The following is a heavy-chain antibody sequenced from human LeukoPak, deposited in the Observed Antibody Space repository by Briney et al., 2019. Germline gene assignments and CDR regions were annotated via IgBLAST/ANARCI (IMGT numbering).Heavy chain of an antibody. CDR2: INYSGST. V-gene: IGHV4-59*01. CDR1: GVSISNYY. CDR3: ARDYFTSYYYYGMDV. J-gene: IGHJ6*02. D-gene: IGHD2/OR15-2a*01. Sequence: PSETLSLTCAVSGVSISNYYLNWIRQPPGKGLEWIGYINYSGSTNHNPSLKSRVTISIDTSKNQFSLKLSSVTAADTAVYYCARDYFTSYYYYGMDVWGQGTTVTVSS.